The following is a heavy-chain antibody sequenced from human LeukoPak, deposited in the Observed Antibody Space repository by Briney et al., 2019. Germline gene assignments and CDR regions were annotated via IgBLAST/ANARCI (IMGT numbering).Heavy chain of an antibody. D-gene: IGHD4/OR15-4a*01. CDR2: ISNDSRYR. V-gene: IGHV3-21*01. Sequence: GGSLRLSCAASGFTFSSYNMNWVRQAPGKGLEWVSYISNDSRYRYYGDSLEGRFTISRDNAKNSLFLRMNSLRAEDTAIYYCARESLFNANFDAFDLWGQGTMVTVSS. CDR1: GFTFSSYN. CDR3: ARESLFNANFDAFDL. J-gene: IGHJ3*01.